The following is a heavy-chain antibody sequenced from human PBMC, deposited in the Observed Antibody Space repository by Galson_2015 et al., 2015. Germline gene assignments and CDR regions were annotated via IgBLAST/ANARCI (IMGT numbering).Heavy chain of an antibody. CDR1: GFTFSSYA. Sequence: CAASGFTFSSYAMSWVRQAPGKGREWVAVISYDGSNNYYADSVKGRFTISRDNSKNTLYLQMNSLRAEDTAVYYCARVLGYYDFWSGYLGPNDWYFDLWGRGTLVTVSS. D-gene: IGHD3-3*01. V-gene: IGHV3-30-3*01. J-gene: IGHJ2*01. CDR3: ARVLGYYDFWSGYLGPNDWYFDL. CDR2: ISYDGSNN.